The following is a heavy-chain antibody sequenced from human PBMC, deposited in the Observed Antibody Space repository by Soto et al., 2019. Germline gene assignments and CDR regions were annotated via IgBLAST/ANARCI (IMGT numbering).Heavy chain of an antibody. Sequence: PSETLSLTCAVYGGSFSGYYWSWIRQPPGKGLEWIGEINHSGSTNYNPSLKSRVTISVDTSKNQFSLKLSSVTAADTAVYYCAREGYCTNGVCSTSAEYFQHWGQGTLVTAPQ. V-gene: IGHV4-34*01. J-gene: IGHJ1*01. CDR3: AREGYCTNGVCSTSAEYFQH. CDR2: INHSGST. CDR1: GGSFSGYY. D-gene: IGHD2-8*01.